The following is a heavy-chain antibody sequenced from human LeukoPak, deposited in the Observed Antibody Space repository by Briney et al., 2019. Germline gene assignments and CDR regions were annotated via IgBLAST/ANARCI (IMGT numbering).Heavy chain of an antibody. V-gene: IGHV3-7*01. J-gene: IGHJ3*02. CDR2: INEDGSEK. CDR3: ARDRGCGGDCYSAFDI. Sequence: GGSLRLSCEASGFIFSNYWMSWVRQTPGKGLEWVANINEDGSEKNYVDSVKGRFTISRDNAKNSLYLQMNSLRAEDTAVYYCARDRGCGGDCYSAFDIWGQGIMVTVSS. D-gene: IGHD2-21*02. CDR1: GFIFSNYW.